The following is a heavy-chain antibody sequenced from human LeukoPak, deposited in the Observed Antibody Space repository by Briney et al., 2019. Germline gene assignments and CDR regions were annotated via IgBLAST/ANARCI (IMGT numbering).Heavy chain of an antibody. CDR1: GFTFSSYS. J-gene: IGHJ4*02. Sequence: GGSLRLSCAASGFTFSSYSMNWVRQAPGRGLEWVSYISISSSAIYYADSVKGRFTISRDNAKNSLYLQMNSLRDEDTAVYYCARNSVNGDLRYFDYWGQGTLVTVSS. CDR3: ARNSVNGDLRYFDY. D-gene: IGHD4-17*01. V-gene: IGHV3-48*02. CDR2: ISISSSAI.